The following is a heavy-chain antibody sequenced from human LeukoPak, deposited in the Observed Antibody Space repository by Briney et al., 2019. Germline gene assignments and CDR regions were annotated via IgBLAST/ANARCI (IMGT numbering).Heavy chain of an antibody. V-gene: IGHV1-69*01. CDR1: GGTFSSYA. Sequence: GSSVKVSCKASGGTFSSYAISWVRQAPGQGLEWMGGIIPIFGTANYAQKFQGRVTITADESTSTAYMELSSLRSEDTAVYYCASGPTVTTSLDYYYYYMDVWGKGTTVTISS. J-gene: IGHJ6*03. CDR2: IIPIFGTA. CDR3: ASGPTVTTSLDYYYYYMDV. D-gene: IGHD4-17*01.